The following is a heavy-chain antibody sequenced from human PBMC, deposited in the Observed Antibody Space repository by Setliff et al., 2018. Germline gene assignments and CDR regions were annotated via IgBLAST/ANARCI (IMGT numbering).Heavy chain of an antibody. D-gene: IGHD3-3*01. V-gene: IGHV4-31*03. CDR1: GGSISSGGYY. CDR3: ARGGAAESYDFWSGMYYYYYYYMDV. Sequence: SETLSLTCTVSGGSISSGGYYWSWIRQHPGKGLEWIGYIYYSGSTYYNPSLKSRVTISVDTSKNQFSLKLSSVTAADTAVYYCARGGAAESYDFWSGMYYYYYYYMDVWGKGTTVTV. J-gene: IGHJ6*03. CDR2: IYYSGST.